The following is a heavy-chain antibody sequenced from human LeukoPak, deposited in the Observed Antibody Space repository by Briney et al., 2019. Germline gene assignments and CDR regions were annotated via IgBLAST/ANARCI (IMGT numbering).Heavy chain of an antibody. D-gene: IGHD3-22*01. CDR1: GGSISSSNW. CDR2: IYHSGST. J-gene: IGHJ5*02. V-gene: IGHV4-4*02. Sequence: SETLSLTCAVSGGSISSSNWWSWVRQPPGKGLEWIGEIYHSGSTNYNPSLKSRVTISVDKSKNQFSLKLSSVTAADTAVYHCAIHYYDSSGYPTATAVFDPWGQGTLVTVSS. CDR3: AIHYYDSSGYPTATAVFDP.